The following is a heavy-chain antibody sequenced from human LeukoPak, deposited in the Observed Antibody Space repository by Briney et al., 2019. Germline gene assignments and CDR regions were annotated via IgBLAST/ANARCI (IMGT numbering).Heavy chain of an antibody. CDR1: GFTFSSYA. V-gene: IGHV3-23*01. D-gene: IGHD3-22*01. CDR2: ISGSGGST. Sequence: PGGSLRLSCAASGFTFSSYAMSWVRQAPGKGLEWVSAISGSGGSTYYADSVKGRFTISRDNSKNTLYLQMNRLRAEDTAVYYCAKDNYYDSSGSIDYWGQGTLVTVSS. CDR3: AKDNYYDSSGSIDY. J-gene: IGHJ4*02.